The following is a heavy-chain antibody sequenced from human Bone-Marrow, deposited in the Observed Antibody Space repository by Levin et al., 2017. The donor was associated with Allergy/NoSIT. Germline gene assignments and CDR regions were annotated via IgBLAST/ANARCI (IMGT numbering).Heavy chain of an antibody. J-gene: IGHJ5*02. CDR2: MWHDGTTQ. V-gene: IGHV3-33*01. CDR3: AREGIRVTAGSIPYNWFDP. CDR1: GFMFSNYG. D-gene: IGHD2-21*02. Sequence: GGSLRLSCVASGFMFSNYGMHWVRQAPGKGLEWVAFMWHDGTTQYYADSVKGRFTISRDDSKNTLYLQMTSLRVEDTAVYYCAREGIRVTAGSIPYNWFDPWGQGTLVTVSP.